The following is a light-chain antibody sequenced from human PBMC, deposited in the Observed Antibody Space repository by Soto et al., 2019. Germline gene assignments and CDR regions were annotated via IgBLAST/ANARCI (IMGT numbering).Light chain of an antibody. V-gene: IGLV2-14*03. CDR2: NVN. CDR1: NSDIGAYDY. Sequence: QSALTQPASVSGSPGQSITISCSGTNSDIGAYDYVSWYQQHPGKPPKLIIYNVNNRPSGVSFRFSGSKSANTASLTISGLQTEDEADYYCLSHTPRSIYVFGPETKVTVL. CDR3: LSHTPRSIYV. J-gene: IGLJ1*01.